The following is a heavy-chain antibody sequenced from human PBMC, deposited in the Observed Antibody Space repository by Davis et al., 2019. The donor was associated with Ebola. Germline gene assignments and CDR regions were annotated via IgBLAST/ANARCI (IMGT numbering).Heavy chain of an antibody. CDR2: MAATRYHYGSA. CDR3: VRDREYSSNWSGHYFDY. D-gene: IGHD2-2*01. Sequence: SETLSLTCTVSDYSISNGYYWGWIRQTPGKGLEWIGSMAATRYHYGSANYNPSLQSRVTISVDTSTNQFSLKLTSVTAADTAIYYCVRDREYSSNWSGHYFDYWGQGVQVTVSS. CDR1: DYSISNGYY. V-gene: IGHV4-38-2*02. J-gene: IGHJ4*02.